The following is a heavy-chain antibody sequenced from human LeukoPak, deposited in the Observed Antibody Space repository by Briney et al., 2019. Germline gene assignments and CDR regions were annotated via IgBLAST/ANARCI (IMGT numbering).Heavy chain of an antibody. CDR3: ARVGAATFYWYYMDV. CDR2: IKRDGSDK. CDR1: GFTFSSYW. J-gene: IGHJ6*03. V-gene: IGHV3-7*01. D-gene: IGHD2-15*01. Sequence: GGSLRLSCEPSGFTFSSYWMSWVRQAPGKGLEGVANIKRDGSDKYYVDSLRGRFTVSRDNARNSLYLQINSLRVGDTAVYFCARVGAATFYWYYMDVWGQGTTVTVSS.